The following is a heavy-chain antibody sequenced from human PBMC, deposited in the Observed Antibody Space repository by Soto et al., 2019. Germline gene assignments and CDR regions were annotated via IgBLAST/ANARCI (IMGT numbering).Heavy chain of an antibody. CDR3: ARDSDLRGYHPYPFDY. CDR1: GYTFTSYY. Sequence: ASVKVSCKASGYTFTSYYMHWVRQAPGQGLEWMGIINPSGGSTSYAQKFQGRVTMTRDTSTSTVYMELSSLRSEDTAVYYCARDSDLRGYHPYPFDYWGQGTLVTVSS. CDR2: INPSGGST. V-gene: IGHV1-46*01. D-gene: IGHD5-18*01. J-gene: IGHJ4*02.